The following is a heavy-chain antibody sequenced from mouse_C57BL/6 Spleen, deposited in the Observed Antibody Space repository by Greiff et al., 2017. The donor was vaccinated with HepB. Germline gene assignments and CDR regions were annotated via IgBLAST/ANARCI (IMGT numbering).Heavy chain of an antibody. J-gene: IGHJ3*01. V-gene: IGHV1-82*01. CDR2: IYPGDGDT. CDR3: ARKDLDSSGYWFAY. CDR1: GYAFSSSW. Sequence: QVQLKESGPELVKPGASVKISCKASGYAFSSSWMNWVKQRPGKGLEWIGRIYPGDGDTNYNGKFKGKATLTADKSSSTAYMQLSSLTSEDSAVYFCARKDLDSSGYWFAYWGQGTLVTVSA. D-gene: IGHD3-2*02.